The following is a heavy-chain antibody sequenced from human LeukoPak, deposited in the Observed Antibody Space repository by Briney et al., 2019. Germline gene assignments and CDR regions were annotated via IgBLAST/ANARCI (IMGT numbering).Heavy chain of an antibody. J-gene: IGHJ4*02. D-gene: IGHD2-2*01. CDR3: ARQDIVVVPAAPYFDY. CDR2: ISGSGDNT. V-gene: IGHV3-23*01. Sequence: PGGSLRLSCAASGFTFSSYAMNWVRQAPGKGLEWVSGISGSGDNTYYADSVKGRFTISRDNSKNTLYLQMNSLRAEDTAVYYCARQDIVVVPAAPYFDYWGQGTLVTVSS. CDR1: GFTFSSYA.